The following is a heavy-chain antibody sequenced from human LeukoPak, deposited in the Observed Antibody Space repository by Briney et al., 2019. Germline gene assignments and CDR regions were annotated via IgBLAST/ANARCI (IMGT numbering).Heavy chain of an antibody. CDR2: IYYSGST. CDR1: GGFLSSYY. J-gene: IGHJ4*02. V-gene: IGHV4-59*01. Sequence: SETLSLTCTVSGGFLSSYYWSWVRQPPGKGLEWIGYIYYSGSTNYNPSLKSRVTMSVDTSKNQFSLKLNSVTAADTAVYYCARDRLGLPVDYWGRGTLVTVSS. D-gene: IGHD3-16*01. CDR3: ARDRLGLPVDY.